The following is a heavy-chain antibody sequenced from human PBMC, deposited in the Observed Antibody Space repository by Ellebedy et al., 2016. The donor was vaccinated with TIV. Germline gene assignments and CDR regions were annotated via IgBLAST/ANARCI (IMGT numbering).Heavy chain of an antibody. CDR3: TRGGTSYSDY. CDR1: GGSISSSSYY. D-gene: IGHD1-1*01. V-gene: IGHV4-39*07. Sequence: SETLSLTCTVSGGSISSSSYYWGWIRQSPRKGLEWIGSFHYSGSTYHNPSLKSRLTMSVDTSKNQFSLKLSSVTAADTAMYYCTRGGTSYSDYWGQGTLVTVSS. CDR2: FHYSGST. J-gene: IGHJ4*02.